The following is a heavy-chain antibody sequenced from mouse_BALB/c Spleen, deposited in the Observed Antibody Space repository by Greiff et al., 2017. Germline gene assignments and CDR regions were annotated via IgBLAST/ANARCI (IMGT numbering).Heavy chain of an antibody. D-gene: IGHD2-1*01. CDR3: ARLYYGNQYYFDY. J-gene: IGHJ2*01. CDR2: ISSGGSYT. V-gene: IGHV5-6*01. CDR1: GFTFSSYG. Sequence: EVQLVESGGDLVKPGGSLKLSCAASGFTFSSYGMSWVRQTPDKRLEWVATISSGGSYTYYPDSVKGRFTISRDNAKNTLYLQMSSLKSEDTAMYYCARLYYGNQYYFDYWGQGTTLTVSS.